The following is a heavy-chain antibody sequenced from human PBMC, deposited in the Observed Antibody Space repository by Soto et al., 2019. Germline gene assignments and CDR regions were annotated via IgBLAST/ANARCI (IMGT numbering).Heavy chain of an antibody. CDR3: ARESEDLTSTFDY. CDR2: ISSTTNYI. J-gene: IGHJ4*02. V-gene: IGHV3-21*01. CDR1: GFTFTRYS. Sequence: EVQLVESGGGLVKPGGSLRLSCAASGFTFTRYSMNWVRQAPGKGLEWVSSISSTTNYIYYADSMKGRFTVSRDHAKISVYLDMNSLRAEDTAVYYCARESEDLTSTFDYWGQGTLVTFSS.